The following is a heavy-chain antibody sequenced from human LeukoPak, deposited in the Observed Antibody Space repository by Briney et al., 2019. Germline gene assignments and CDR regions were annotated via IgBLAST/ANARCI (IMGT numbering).Heavy chain of an antibody. CDR1: GFTVSTFG. D-gene: IGHD6-19*01. V-gene: IGHV3-30*18. Sequence: PGGSLRLSCAASGFTVSTFGMHWVRQAPGKGLEWVTMISHDGSEKYYVDSVKGRFTISRDNSENTLYLQMNSLRTEDTAMYYCAKDLYGSGWYNYFDPWGQGTLVTVSS. CDR3: AKDLYGSGWYNYFDP. J-gene: IGHJ5*02. CDR2: ISHDGSEK.